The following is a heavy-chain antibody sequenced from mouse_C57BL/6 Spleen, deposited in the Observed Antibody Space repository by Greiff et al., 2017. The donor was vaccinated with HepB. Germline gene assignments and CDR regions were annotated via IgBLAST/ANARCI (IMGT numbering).Heavy chain of an antibody. CDR1: GYSITSGYY. J-gene: IGHJ4*01. V-gene: IGHV3-6*01. CDR2: ISYDGSN. Sequence: EVKLMESGPGLVKPSQSLSLTCSVTGYSITSGYYWNWIRQFPGNKLEWMGYISYDGSNNYNPSLKNRISITRDTSKNQFFLKLNSVTTEDTATYYCAREDDYHAMDYWGQGTSVTVSS. CDR3: AREDDYHAMDY.